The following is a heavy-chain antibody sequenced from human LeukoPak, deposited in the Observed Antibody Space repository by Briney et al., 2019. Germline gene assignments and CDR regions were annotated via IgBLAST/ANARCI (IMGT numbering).Heavy chain of an antibody. CDR2: IYYNGNT. D-gene: IGHD5-18*01. CDR3: ARPIMGSGYTYYYYYMDV. CDR1: GGSISSDY. V-gene: IGHV4-59*08. Sequence: SETLSLTCTVSGGSISSDYWSWVRQPPGKGLEWIGYIYYNGNTNYDPSLKSRVTISVDMSRNQFSLKLSSVTAADTAVYYCARPIMGSGYTYYYYYMDVWGKGTTVTASS. J-gene: IGHJ6*03.